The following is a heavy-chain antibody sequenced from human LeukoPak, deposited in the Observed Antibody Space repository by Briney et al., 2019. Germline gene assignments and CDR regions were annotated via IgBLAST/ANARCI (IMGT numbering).Heavy chain of an antibody. CDR2: ISSSSSTI. CDR3: VRDSGYYDSSGYYAKGAFDI. Sequence: PGRSLRLSCAASGFTFSSYSMNWVRQAPGKGLEWVSYISSSSSTIYYADSVKGRFTISRDNAKNSLYLQMNSLRAEDTAVYYCVRDSGYYDSSGYYAKGAFDIWGQGTMVTVSS. CDR1: GFTFSSYS. V-gene: IGHV3-48*01. J-gene: IGHJ3*02. D-gene: IGHD3-22*01.